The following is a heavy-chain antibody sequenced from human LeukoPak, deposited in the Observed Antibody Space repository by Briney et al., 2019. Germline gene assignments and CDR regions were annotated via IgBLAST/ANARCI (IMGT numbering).Heavy chain of an antibody. V-gene: IGHV4-38-2*01. CDR2: IYHSGST. CDR3: ARIITPIAFDI. Sequence: KPSETLSLTCAVSGYSISSGYYWGWIRQPPGKGLEWIGSIYHSGSTYYNPSLKSRVTISVDTSKNQFSLKLSSVTAADTAVYYCARIITPIAFDIWGQGTMVTVSS. J-gene: IGHJ3*02. D-gene: IGHD3-22*01. CDR1: GYSISSGYY.